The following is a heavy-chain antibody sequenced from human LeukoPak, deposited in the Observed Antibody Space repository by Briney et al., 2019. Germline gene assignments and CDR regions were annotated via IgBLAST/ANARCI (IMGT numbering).Heavy chain of an antibody. J-gene: IGHJ4*02. V-gene: IGHV3-7*03. D-gene: IGHD3-16*01. Sequence: PGGSLRLSCAASGFTFSSYWMRWVRQAPGKGLEWVADIKQDGSEKYYVDSVKGRFTISRDNSKNTLYVQMNSLRDEDTAVYYCAKDPRGESPHYLDSWGQGTLVTASS. CDR2: IKQDGSEK. CDR1: GFTFSSYW. CDR3: AKDPRGESPHYLDS.